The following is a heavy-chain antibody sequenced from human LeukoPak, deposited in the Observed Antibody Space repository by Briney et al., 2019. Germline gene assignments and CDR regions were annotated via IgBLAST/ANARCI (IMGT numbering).Heavy chain of an antibody. Sequence: INHSGSTNYNPSLKSRVTISVDTSKNQFSLKLSSVTAADTAVYYCARMMRYSSSWSSAFDIWGQGTMVTVSS. CDR3: ARMMRYSSSWSSAFDI. J-gene: IGHJ3*02. D-gene: IGHD6-13*01. V-gene: IGHV4-34*01. CDR2: INHSGST.